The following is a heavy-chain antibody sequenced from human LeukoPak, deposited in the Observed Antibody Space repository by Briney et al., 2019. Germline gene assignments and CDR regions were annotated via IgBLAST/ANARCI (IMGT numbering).Heavy chain of an antibody. CDR3: ARRTSGHCSSTTCLFDY. CDR1: GYSFTSYW. V-gene: IGHV5-51*01. J-gene: IGHJ4*02. CDR2: IFPGDSDT. Sequence: GESLKISCKGSGYSFTSYWIGWVRQMPGGGLEWMGIIFPGDSDTRYSPSFQGQVTISADRSITTAYLQWSSLKASDTAVYYCARRTSGHCSSTTCLFDYWGQGTLVTVSS. D-gene: IGHD2-2*01.